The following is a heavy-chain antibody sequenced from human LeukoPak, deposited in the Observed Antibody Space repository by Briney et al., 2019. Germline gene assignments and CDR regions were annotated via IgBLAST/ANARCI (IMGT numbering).Heavy chain of an antibody. CDR1: GGSISSYY. CDR3: ARLTYYYGMDV. Sequence: SETLPLTCTVSGGSISSYYWSWIRQPPGEGLEWIGYIYYSGSTNYNPSLKSRVTISVDTSKNQFSLKLSSVTAADTAVYYCARLTYYYGMDVWGQGTTVTVSS. CDR2: IYYSGST. V-gene: IGHV4-59*08. J-gene: IGHJ6*02.